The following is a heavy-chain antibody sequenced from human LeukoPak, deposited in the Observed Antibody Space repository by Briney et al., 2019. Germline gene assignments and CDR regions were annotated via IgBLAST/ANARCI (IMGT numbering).Heavy chain of an antibody. J-gene: IGHJ4*02. CDR1: GGTFSSYG. CDR2: ISGYNGNT. CDR3: AREQTYRWELTY. D-gene: IGHD1-26*01. V-gene: IGHV1-18*01. Sequence: GASVKVSCKASGGTFSSYGISWVRQAPGQGLEWMGWISGYNGNTNYAQKFQGRVTMTTDASTTTAYMELKNLRSDDTAVYYCAREQTYRWELTYWGQGTLVTVSS.